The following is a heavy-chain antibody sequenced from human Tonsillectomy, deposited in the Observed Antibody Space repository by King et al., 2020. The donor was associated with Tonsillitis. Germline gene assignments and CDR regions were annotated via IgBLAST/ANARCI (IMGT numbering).Heavy chain of an antibody. CDR1: GYTFTSYG. Sequence: QLVQSGVEVKKPGASVKVSCKASGYTFTSYGITWVRQAPGQGLEWVGWISPYEGYTQYVQKLQGRVTMTTDTSTSTAYMELRSLRSDDTAVYYCARYYSDFVGDWFDPWGQGTLVTVSS. D-gene: IGHD2-15*01. CDR3: ARYYSDFVGDWFDP. J-gene: IGHJ5*02. V-gene: IGHV1-18*04. CDR2: ISPYEGYT.